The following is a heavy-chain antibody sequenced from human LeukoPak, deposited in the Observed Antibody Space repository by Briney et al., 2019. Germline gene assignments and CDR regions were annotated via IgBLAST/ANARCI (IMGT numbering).Heavy chain of an antibody. V-gene: IGHV3-23*01. J-gene: IGHJ5*02. CDR3: ARDFSPSYDFGYSGYDYLNLYNCFDP. CDR2: ISGSGAGT. D-gene: IGHD5-12*01. Sequence: TGGSLRLSCAASGFRFNNYAMSWVRQAPGKGLEWVAGISGSGAGTNYADSYYAESVKGRFTVSRDNSKNTLYLQMNSLRGEDTAIYYCARDFSPSYDFGYSGYDYLNLYNCFDPWGQGTLVTVST. CDR1: GFRFNNYA.